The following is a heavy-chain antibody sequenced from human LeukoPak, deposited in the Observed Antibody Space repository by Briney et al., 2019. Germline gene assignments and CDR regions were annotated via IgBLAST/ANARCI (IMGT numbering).Heavy chain of an antibody. J-gene: IGHJ5*02. Sequence: SGPTLVKPTQTLTLTCTFSGFSLSTSGVGVGWIRQPPGKALEWLALIYWDDDKRYTPSLRRSLTITKDTSKSQVVLTMTNMDPVDTATYYCAHRILRAGFDPWGQGTLVTVSS. D-gene: IGHD3-9*01. CDR3: AHRILRAGFDP. V-gene: IGHV2-5*02. CDR2: IYWDDDK. CDR1: GFSLSTSGVG.